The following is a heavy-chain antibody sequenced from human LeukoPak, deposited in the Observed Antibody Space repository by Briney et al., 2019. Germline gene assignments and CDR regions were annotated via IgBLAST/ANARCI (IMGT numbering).Heavy chain of an antibody. CDR2: IERDGSSP. CDR3: AALSGVGVKIGFDY. V-gene: IGHV3-74*01. Sequence: GGSLRLSCAASGFTFSNAWMSWVRQAPGKGLVWVSRIERDGSSPRYADPVKGRFLMSRDNDKNTVDLQMNSLRAEDTAVYYCAALSGVGVKIGFDYWGQGSLVIVSS. J-gene: IGHJ4*02. CDR1: GFTFSNAW. D-gene: IGHD1-26*01.